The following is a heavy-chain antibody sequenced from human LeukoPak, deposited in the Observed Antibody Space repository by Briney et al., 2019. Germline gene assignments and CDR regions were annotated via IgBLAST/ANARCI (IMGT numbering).Heavy chain of an antibody. Sequence: GGSLRLSCAASGFIFREYAMTWVRQAPGKGLEWVSSITASDYTTYADSVKGRFTISRDNSKNTLYLQMDSLRGDDTALYHCARDPNGGYIGAFGNWGQGTMVTLSS. V-gene: IGHV3-23*01. CDR2: ITASDYTT. J-gene: IGHJ3*02. CDR3: ARDPNGGYIGAFGN. CDR1: GFIFREYA. D-gene: IGHD5-24*01.